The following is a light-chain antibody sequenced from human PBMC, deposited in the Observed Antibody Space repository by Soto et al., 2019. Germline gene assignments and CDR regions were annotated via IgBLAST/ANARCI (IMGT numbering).Light chain of an antibody. CDR2: GAS. V-gene: IGKV3-20*01. Sequence: EIVLTQSPGTLSLSPGERATLSCRASQSVSRSHLAWYQQKPGQAPRLLIYGASSRATCIADRFSGSGSGTDFTFTISRLAPEDLSVYYCQQYGNSPPYSFGQGTKVEIK. CDR1: QSVSRSH. CDR3: QQYGNSPPYS. J-gene: IGKJ2*03.